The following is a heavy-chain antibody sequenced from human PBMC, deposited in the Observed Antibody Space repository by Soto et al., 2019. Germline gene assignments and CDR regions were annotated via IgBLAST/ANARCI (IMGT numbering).Heavy chain of an antibody. CDR1: GYTLTGYY. CDR3: ATTTSPGWAWGMDY. CDR2: INPNSGGT. D-gene: IGHD3-16*01. Sequence: QVQLVQSGAEVKKPGASVKVSCKVSGYTLTGYYMHWVRQAPGQGLEWMGWINPNSGGTNYAQKFQGWVTMTRDTSISTAYMELSRLRSDDTAVYYCATTTSPGWAWGMDYWGQGTLVTVSS. V-gene: IGHV1-2*04. J-gene: IGHJ4*02.